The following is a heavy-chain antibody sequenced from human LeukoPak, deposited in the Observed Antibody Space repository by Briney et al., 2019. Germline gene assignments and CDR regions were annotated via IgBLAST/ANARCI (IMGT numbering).Heavy chain of an antibody. V-gene: IGHV3-7*01. CDR2: IKTDGSQK. D-gene: IGHD3-3*01. Sequence: ETLSLTCTVSGYSISSGYYWGWIRQPPGKGLEWVATIKTDGSQKYYVDSVKGRFSISRDNANNSVYLQMNSLRADDTATYYCVRGLLEWLRLETYYFWGQGTLVTVSS. CDR1: GYSISSGYY. J-gene: IGHJ4*02. CDR3: VRGLLEWLRLETYYF.